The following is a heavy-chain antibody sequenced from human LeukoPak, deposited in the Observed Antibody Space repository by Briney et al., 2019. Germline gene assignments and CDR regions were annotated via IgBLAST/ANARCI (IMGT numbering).Heavy chain of an antibody. J-gene: IGHJ4*02. CDR2: ISAYNGKT. CDR3: ARDGKQQLGFDY. D-gene: IGHD6-13*01. V-gene: IGHV1-18*01. Sequence: ASVKVSCKASGYTFTSYGISWVRQAPGQGLEWMGWISAYNGKTNHAQNFQGRVTMTTDTSTNTAYMELRSLRSDDTAVYYCARDGKQQLGFDYWGQGTLVTVSS. CDR1: GYTFTSYG.